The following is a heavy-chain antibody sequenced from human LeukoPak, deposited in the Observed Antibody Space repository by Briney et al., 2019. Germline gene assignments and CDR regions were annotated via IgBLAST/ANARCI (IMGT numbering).Heavy chain of an antibody. J-gene: IGHJ4*02. CDR3: ALLPGVVWSGYGYFDY. CDR2: INHSGST. V-gene: IGHV4-34*01. CDR1: GGSFSGYY. Sequence: SETLSPTYAVYGGSFSGYYWSWIRQPPGKGLEWIGEINHSGSTNYNPSLKSRVTISVDTSKNQFSLKLSSVTAADTAVYYCALLPGVVWSGYGYFDYWGQGTLVTVSS. D-gene: IGHD3-3*01.